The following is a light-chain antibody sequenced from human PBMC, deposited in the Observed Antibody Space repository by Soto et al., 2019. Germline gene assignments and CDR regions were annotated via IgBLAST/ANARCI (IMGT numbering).Light chain of an antibody. CDR3: CSYAHTSRV. CDR2: EVS. V-gene: IGLV2-8*01. Sequence: QSALTQPPSASGTPGQSVTIPCTGTSSDVGDYNYVSWYQQHPGKAPKLMIYEVSRRPSGVPDRFSGSKSGNTASLTISWLQAEDEADYYCCSYAHTSRVFGGGTKLTVL. J-gene: IGLJ3*02. CDR1: SSDVGDYNY.